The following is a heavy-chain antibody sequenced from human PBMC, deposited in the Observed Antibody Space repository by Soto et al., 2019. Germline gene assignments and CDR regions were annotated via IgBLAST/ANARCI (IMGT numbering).Heavy chain of an antibody. D-gene: IGHD2-8*01. Sequence: QVQLVESGGGVVQPGRSLRLSCAASGFTFSSYGMHWVRQAPGKGLEWVAVISYDGSNKYYADSVKGRFTISRDNSKNTLYLQMNSLRAEDTAVYYCAKADVVLKGWGQGTLVTVSS. CDR2: ISYDGSNK. V-gene: IGHV3-30*18. CDR3: AKADVVLKG. CDR1: GFTFSSYG. J-gene: IGHJ4*02.